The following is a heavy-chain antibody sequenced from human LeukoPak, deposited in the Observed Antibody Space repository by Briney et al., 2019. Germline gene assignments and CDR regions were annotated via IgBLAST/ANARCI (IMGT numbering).Heavy chain of an antibody. D-gene: IGHD1-20*01. CDR3: ARARGNNWNPRPYYFDY. Sequence: GRSLRLSCAASGFTFSSDAMHWDRQAPGKGLEWVAVISYDGSNKYYADSVKGRFTISRDNSKNTLYLQMNSLRAEDTAVYYCARARGNNWNPRPYYFDYWGQGTLVTVSS. J-gene: IGHJ4*02. V-gene: IGHV3-30-3*01. CDR2: ISYDGSNK. CDR1: GFTFSSDA.